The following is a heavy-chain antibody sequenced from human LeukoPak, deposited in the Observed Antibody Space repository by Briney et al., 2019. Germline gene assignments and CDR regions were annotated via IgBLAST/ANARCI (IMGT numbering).Heavy chain of an antibody. CDR3: ARDSYCSGGSCYGTIWFDP. J-gene: IGHJ5*02. Sequence: GGSLRLSCAASGFTFSSYWMSWVRQAPGKGLEWVANIKQDGSEKYYVDSVKGRFTISRDNAKNSLYLQMNSLRAEDTAVYYCARDSYCSGGSCYGTIWFDPWGQGTLVIVSS. CDR2: IKQDGSEK. V-gene: IGHV3-7*01. CDR1: GFTFSSYW. D-gene: IGHD2-15*01.